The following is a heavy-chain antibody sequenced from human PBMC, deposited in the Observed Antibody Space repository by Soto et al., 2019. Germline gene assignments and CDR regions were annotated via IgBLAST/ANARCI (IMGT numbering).Heavy chain of an antibody. D-gene: IGHD3-22*01. CDR1: GFTFSNAW. Sequence: GGSLRLSCAASGFTFSNAWMNWVRQAPGKGLEWVGRIKSKTDGGTTDYAAPVERIFTISNNYTKKTLYLQMNSLKTETTAVYYCTTDAPHSMIVVVDYWGQGTLVTVSS. J-gene: IGHJ4*02. V-gene: IGHV3-15*07. CDR2: IKSKTDGGTT. CDR3: TTDAPHSMIVVVDY.